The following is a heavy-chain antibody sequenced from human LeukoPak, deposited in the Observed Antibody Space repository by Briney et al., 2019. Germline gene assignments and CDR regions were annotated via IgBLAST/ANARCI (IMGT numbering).Heavy chain of an antibody. D-gene: IGHD3-3*01. CDR2: IYYSGST. J-gene: IGHJ3*02. CDR3: ARQDHFWSGFAFDI. V-gene: IGHV4-39*01. Sequence: SETLSLTCTVSGGSISSSSYYWGWIRQPPGKGLEWIGSIYYSGSTYYNPSLKSRVTISVDTSKNQSSLKLSSVTAADTAVYYCARQDHFWSGFAFDIWGQGTMVTVSS. CDR1: GGSISSSSYY.